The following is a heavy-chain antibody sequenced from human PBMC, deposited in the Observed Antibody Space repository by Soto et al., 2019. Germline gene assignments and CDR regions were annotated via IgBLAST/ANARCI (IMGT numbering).Heavy chain of an antibody. CDR1: GGSISSGNYY. CDR3: ARATYFYDRSGYLYYFDY. D-gene: IGHD3-22*01. Sequence: PSETLSLTCTVSGGSISSGNYYWSWIRQPPGKGLEWIGFISYSGSTYYNASLKSRFTISVDTSKNQFSLNLSFVTAADTAVYYCARATYFYDRSGYLYYFDYWGQGTLVTVSS. J-gene: IGHJ4*02. CDR2: ISYSGST. V-gene: IGHV4-30-4*01.